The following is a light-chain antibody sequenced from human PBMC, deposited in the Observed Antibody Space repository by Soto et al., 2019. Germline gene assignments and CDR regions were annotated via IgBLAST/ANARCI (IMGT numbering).Light chain of an antibody. CDR1: QSISTY. J-gene: IGKJ2*01. Sequence: DIQMTQSPSFLSASVGDRVTITCRASQSISTYLNWYQQKPGKAPKLLIYAASSLQSGVPSRFSGSGSGTDFTLSVSSLQAEDFATYYCQQSYSLPPQYTFGQGTKLEIK. V-gene: IGKV1-39*01. CDR3: QQSYSLPPQYT. CDR2: AAS.